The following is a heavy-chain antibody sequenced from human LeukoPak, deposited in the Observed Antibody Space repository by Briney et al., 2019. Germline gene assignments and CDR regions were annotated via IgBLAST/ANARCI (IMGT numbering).Heavy chain of an antibody. Sequence: SETLSLTCTVSGGSVSSGSYYWSWIRQPPGKGLEWIGYIYYSGSTNYNPSLKSRVTISVDTSKNQFSLKLSSVAAADTAVYYCARETYGRYFDYWGQGTLVTVSS. D-gene: IGHD4-17*01. CDR2: IYYSGST. J-gene: IGHJ4*02. CDR1: GGSVSSGSYY. V-gene: IGHV4-61*01. CDR3: ARETYGRYFDY.